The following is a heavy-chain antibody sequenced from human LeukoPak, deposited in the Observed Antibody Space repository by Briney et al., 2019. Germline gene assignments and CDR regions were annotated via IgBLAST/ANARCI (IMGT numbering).Heavy chain of an antibody. CDR2: ISAYNGNT. CDR1: GYTFASYG. Sequence: ASVKVSCKASGYTFASYGISWVRQAPGQGFEWRGWISAYNGNTNYAQKFQGRVTMTTETSTSTAYMEVRSLRSDDTAVYYCARRADGVLNPLFDYWGQGTLVTVSS. V-gene: IGHV1-18*04. CDR3: ARRADGVLNPLFDY. J-gene: IGHJ4*02. D-gene: IGHD1-14*01.